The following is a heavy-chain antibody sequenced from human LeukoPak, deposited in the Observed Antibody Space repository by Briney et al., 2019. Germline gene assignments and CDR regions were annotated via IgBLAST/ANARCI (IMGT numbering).Heavy chain of an antibody. J-gene: IGHJ6*03. CDR2: IWYDGSNK. Sequence: PGGSLRLSCAASGFTFSSYGMHWVRQAPGKGLEWVAVIWYDGSNKYYADSVKGRFTISRDNSKNTLYLQMNSLRAEDTAVYYCAKGGLRNYYMDVWGKGTTVTVSS. CDR3: AKGGLRNYYMDV. D-gene: IGHD1-26*01. V-gene: IGHV3-33*06. CDR1: GFTFSSYG.